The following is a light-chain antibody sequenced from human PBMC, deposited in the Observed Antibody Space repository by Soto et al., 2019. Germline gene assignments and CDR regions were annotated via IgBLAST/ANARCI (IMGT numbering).Light chain of an antibody. CDR1: QSISSS. J-gene: IGKJ1*01. V-gene: IGKV1-39*01. CDR3: QQTYSTPT. CDR2: AVS. Sequence: DIQMTQSPSSLSASVEDRVIITCRASQSISSSLNWYQQKPGKAPNLLIYAVSNLQSGVPSRFSGSGSGTDFTLTIRSLQPEDFASYYCQQTYSTPTFGQGTKVDI.